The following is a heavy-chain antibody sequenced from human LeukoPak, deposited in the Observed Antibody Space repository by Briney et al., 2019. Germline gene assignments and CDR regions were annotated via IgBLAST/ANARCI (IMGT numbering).Heavy chain of an antibody. CDR1: GFTFSSYA. CDR3: ARSIFGVVNWFDP. CDR2: ITSNGGST. Sequence: GGFLRLSCAASGFTFSSYAKHWVRQAPGKGLEYVSAITSNGGSTYYANSVKGRFTISRDNSKNTLYLQMGSLRAEDMAVYYCARSIFGVVNWFDPWGQGTLVTVSS. D-gene: IGHD3-3*02. V-gene: IGHV3-64*01. J-gene: IGHJ5*02.